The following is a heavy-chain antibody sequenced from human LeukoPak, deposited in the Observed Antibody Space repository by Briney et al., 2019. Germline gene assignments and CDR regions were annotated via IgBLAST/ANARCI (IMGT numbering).Heavy chain of an antibody. J-gene: IGHJ4*02. CDR1: GGTFSSYA. V-gene: IGHV1-69*06. Sequence: SVKVSCKASGGTFSSYAISWVRQAPGQGLEWMGGIIPIFGTADYAQKFQGRVTITADKSTSTAYMELSSLRSEDTAVYYCARVGKKYSSGWYDGDYWGQGTLVTVSS. CDR3: ARVGKKYSSGWYDGDY. D-gene: IGHD6-19*01. CDR2: IIPIFGTA.